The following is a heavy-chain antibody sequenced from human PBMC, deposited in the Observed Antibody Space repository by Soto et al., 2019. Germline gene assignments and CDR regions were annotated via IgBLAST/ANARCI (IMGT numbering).Heavy chain of an antibody. CDR2: TYFKSKWFN. Sequence: SQTLSLTCAISGDSVSSNSATWNWIRQSPSRGLEWLGRTYFKSKWFNDYAVSVKGRITVNPDTSNNQFSLQLNSVTPEDTAVYYFVIAVAGCCVFDYWSHGTPVPVSS. D-gene: IGHD6-19*01. J-gene: IGHJ4*01. CDR1: GDSVSSNSAT. V-gene: IGHV6-1*01. CDR3: VIAVAGCCVFDY.